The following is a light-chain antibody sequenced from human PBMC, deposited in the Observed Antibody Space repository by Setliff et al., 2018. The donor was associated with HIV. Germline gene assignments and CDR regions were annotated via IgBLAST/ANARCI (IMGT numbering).Light chain of an antibody. CDR1: SSDIGAYDY. J-gene: IGLJ3*02. CDR2: DVS. CDR3: YSSTTSSTWV. V-gene: IGLV2-14*03. Sequence: QSALTQPASVSGSPGQPITISCTGTSSDIGAYDYVSWYQQHPGKAPKLIIYDVSSRPSGVSYRFSGSKSDNTASLTISGLQAEDEADYYCYSSTTSSTWVFGGGTKVTVL.